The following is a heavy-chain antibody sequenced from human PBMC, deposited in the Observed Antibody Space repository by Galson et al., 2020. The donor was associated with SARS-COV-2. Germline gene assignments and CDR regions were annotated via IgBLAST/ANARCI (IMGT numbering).Heavy chain of an antibody. Sequence: SLNISCAASGFTFDDYAMHWVRQAPGKGLEWVSGISWNSGSIGYADSVKGRFTISRDNAKNSLYLQMNSLRAEDTALYYCAKVSDSSGGYWGQGTLVTVSS. CDR3: AKVSDSSGGY. D-gene: IGHD6-19*01. CDR1: GFTFDDYA. J-gene: IGHJ4*02. CDR2: ISWNSGSI. V-gene: IGHV3-9*01.